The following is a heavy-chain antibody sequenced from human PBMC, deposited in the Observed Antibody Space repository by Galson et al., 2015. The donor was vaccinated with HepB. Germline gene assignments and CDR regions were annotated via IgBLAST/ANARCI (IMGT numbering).Heavy chain of an antibody. CDR1: GFTFSSYW. Sequence: SLRLSCAASGFTFSSYWMSWVRQAPGKGLEWVANIRQDGSEEYYVDSVKGRFTISRDNAKNLLYLQMNSLRDEDTAVYYCASWGDYAYYFDYWGQGTLVTVSS. CDR2: IRQDGSEE. V-gene: IGHV3-7*01. CDR3: ASWGDYAYYFDY. D-gene: IGHD4-17*01. J-gene: IGHJ4*02.